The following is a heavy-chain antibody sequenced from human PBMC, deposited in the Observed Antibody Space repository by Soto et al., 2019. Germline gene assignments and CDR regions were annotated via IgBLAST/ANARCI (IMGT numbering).Heavy chain of an antibody. CDR1: GGYLSRGEHY. CDR2: IYYSGTT. Sequence: ASVTLSLTCPVSGGYLSRGEHYWSWIRTPPGKGLEWIGYIYYSGTTYYNPSLKSRVTISVDTSENQFSLKVNSVTAADTAVYYCARALIQLWPHYYYGMDGWGQGTTVTVS. J-gene: IGHJ6*02. D-gene: IGHD5-18*01. CDR3: ARALIQLWPHYYYGMDG. V-gene: IGHV4-30-4*01.